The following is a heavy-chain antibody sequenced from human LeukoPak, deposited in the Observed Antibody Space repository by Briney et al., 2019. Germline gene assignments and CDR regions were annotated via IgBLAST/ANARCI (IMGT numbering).Heavy chain of an antibody. J-gene: IGHJ4*02. CDR2: IYYSGST. Sequence: PSETLSLTCTVSGGSISSYYWSWIRQPPGKGLEWIGYIYYSGSTNYNPSLKSRVTISVDTSKNQFSLKLSSVTAADTAVYYCARGDYAASFDYWGQGTLVTVSS. CDR1: GGSISSYY. V-gene: IGHV4-59*01. CDR3: ARGDYAASFDY. D-gene: IGHD4-17*01.